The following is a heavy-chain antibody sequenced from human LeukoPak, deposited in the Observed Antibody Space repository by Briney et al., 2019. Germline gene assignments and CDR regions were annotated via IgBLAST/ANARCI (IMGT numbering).Heavy chain of an antibody. CDR1: GFTFSSYA. V-gene: IGHV3-66*01. Sequence: SGGSLRLSCAASGFTFSSYAMSWVRQAPGKGLEWVSVIYSGGSTYYADSVKGRFTISRDNSKNTLYLQMNSLRAEDTAVYYCARVEYYDFWSGYYSGMDVWGQGTTVTVSS. CDR3: ARVEYYDFWSGYYSGMDV. J-gene: IGHJ6*02. CDR2: IYSGGST. D-gene: IGHD3-3*01.